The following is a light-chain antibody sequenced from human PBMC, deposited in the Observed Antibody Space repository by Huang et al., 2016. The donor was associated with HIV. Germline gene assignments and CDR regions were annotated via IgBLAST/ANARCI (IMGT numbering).Light chain of an antibody. J-gene: IGKJ4*01. Sequence: IAMTQSPATLSVSPGERVTLSCRANKSVSTNLAWYHQRPGQAPRLLIYVSSTRDPGIPARFSVSGSGTDFSLTISSLQSEDFALYYCHQYNNWLLSFGGGTRVDI. V-gene: IGKV3-15*01. CDR1: KSVSTN. CDR3: HQYNNWLLS. CDR2: VSS.